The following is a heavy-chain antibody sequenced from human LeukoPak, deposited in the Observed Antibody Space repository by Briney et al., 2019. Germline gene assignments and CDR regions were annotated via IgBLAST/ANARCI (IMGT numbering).Heavy chain of an antibody. J-gene: IGHJ4*02. CDR1: GFTFSSYV. Sequence: GGSLRLSCAASGFTFSSYVMHWVRQAPGRGLEWVAVISYDGSNKYYADSVKGRFTISRDNSKNTLYLQMNSLRVEDTAAYYCVREMTGGYFVSWGQGTLVTVSS. CDR3: VREMTGGYFVS. CDR2: ISYDGSNK. V-gene: IGHV3-30*03.